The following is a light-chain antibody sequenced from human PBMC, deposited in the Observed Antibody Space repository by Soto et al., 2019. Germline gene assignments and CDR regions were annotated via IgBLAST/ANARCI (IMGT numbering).Light chain of an antibody. CDR2: GAS. Sequence: EIVMTQSPDTVSVSAGERATLSCRASQSVGSNLAWFQQKPGQAPRLLIYGASTRATGIPARFSGSGSGTEFTLTISSLQSEDSAVYYCQQYNSWLWTFGQGTKVDI. CDR1: QSVGSN. CDR3: QQYNSWLWT. V-gene: IGKV3-15*01. J-gene: IGKJ1*01.